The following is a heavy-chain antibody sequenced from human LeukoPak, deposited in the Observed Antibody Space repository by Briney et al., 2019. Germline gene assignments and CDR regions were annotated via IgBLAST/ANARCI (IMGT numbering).Heavy chain of an antibody. CDR1: GYSFTSYW. Sequence: GESLKISCKGAGYSFTSYWIAWVRPMPGKGLEWMGIIYPGDSDTRYSPSFPAQVTISADQSISTAYLQWSSLKASDTAMYYCARGASTLDYWGQGSLVTVSS. V-gene: IGHV5-51*01. J-gene: IGHJ4*02. D-gene: IGHD1-26*01. CDR3: ARGASTLDY. CDR2: IYPGDSDT.